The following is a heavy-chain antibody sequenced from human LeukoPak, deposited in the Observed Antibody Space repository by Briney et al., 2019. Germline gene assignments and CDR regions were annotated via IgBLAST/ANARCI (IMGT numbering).Heavy chain of an antibody. D-gene: IGHD6-13*01. CDR3: AKDDAAGNDY. CDR1: GFTFSSYA. CDR2: ISSSGGST. V-gene: IGHV3-23*01. Sequence: GGTLRLSCAASGFTFSSYAMSWVRQAPGKGLEWVLAISSSGGSTYYADSVKGRFTISSDTSKNTLYLQMNSLRAEDTAVYYCAKDDAAGNDYWGQGTLVTVSS. J-gene: IGHJ4*02.